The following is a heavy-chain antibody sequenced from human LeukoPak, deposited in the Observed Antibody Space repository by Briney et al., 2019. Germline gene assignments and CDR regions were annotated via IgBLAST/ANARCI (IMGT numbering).Heavy chain of an antibody. V-gene: IGHV1-69*06. Sequence: SVKVSCKASGGTFSSYAISWVRQAPGQGLEWMGGIIPIFGTANYAQKFQGRGTITADKSTSTAYMELSSLRAEDTAVYYCARVLTYSYYYYYMDVWGKGTTVTVSS. CDR1: GGTFSSYA. J-gene: IGHJ6*03. D-gene: IGHD1-14*01. CDR3: ARVLTYSYYYYYMDV. CDR2: IIPIFGTA.